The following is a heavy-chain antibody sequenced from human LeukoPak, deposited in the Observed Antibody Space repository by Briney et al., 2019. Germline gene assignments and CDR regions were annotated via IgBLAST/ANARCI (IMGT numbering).Heavy chain of an antibody. Sequence: ASVKVSCKASGYTFTSYAMNWVRQAPGQGLEWMGWINTNTGNPTYAQGFTGRFVFSLDTSVSTAYLQISSLKAEDTAVYYCARGPDSSGYYSDYYYYYGMDVWGQGTTVTVSS. V-gene: IGHV7-4-1*02. CDR3: ARGPDSSGYYSDYYYYYGMDV. CDR1: GYTFTSYA. CDR2: INTNTGNP. D-gene: IGHD3-22*01. J-gene: IGHJ6*02.